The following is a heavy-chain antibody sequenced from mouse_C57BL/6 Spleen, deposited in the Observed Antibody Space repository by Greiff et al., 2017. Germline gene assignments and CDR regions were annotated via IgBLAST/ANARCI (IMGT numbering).Heavy chain of an antibody. J-gene: IGHJ2*01. CDR1: GYTFTSYW. V-gene: IGHV1-7*01. D-gene: IGHD1-1*01. CDR2: IYPSSGNT. Sequence: VQLEQSGAELAKPGASVKLSCKASGYTFTSYWMHWVKQRPGQGLEWIGYIYPSSGNTKYNQKFKDKAKLTADTSSSTAYMQLSSLTYEDSAVYYCARVTTLVSHFDYWGQGTTLTVSS. CDR3: ARVTTLVSHFDY.